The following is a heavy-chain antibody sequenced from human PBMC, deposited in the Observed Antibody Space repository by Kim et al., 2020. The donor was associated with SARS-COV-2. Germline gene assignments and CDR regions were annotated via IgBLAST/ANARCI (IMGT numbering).Heavy chain of an antibody. CDR2: ISGSGGST. J-gene: IGHJ6*02. D-gene: IGHD5-18*01. V-gene: IGHV3-23*01. CDR1: GFTFSSYA. Sequence: GGSLRLSCAASGFTFSSYAMSWVRQAPGKGLEWVSAISGSGGSTYYADSVKGRFTISRDNSKNTLYLQMNSLRAEDTAVYYCAKDQGHSYGYYYYGMDVWGQGTTVTVSS. CDR3: AKDQGHSYGYYYYGMDV.